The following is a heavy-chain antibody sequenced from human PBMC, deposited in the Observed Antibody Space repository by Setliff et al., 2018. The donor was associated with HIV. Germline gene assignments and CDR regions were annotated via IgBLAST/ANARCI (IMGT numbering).Heavy chain of an antibody. Sequence: PGGSLRLSCAASGFTYRTFSMSWVRQAPGKGLEWVSAITGSGSTTYYADSVEGRFTISRDNSNNTLFLHMDNLRAEDTAIYYCAKSDYNFNNLAGPNYFDYWGQGALVTVSS. V-gene: IGHV3-23*01. J-gene: IGHJ4*02. CDR2: ITGSGSTT. D-gene: IGHD4-4*01. CDR1: GFTYRTFS. CDR3: AKSDYNFNNLAGPNYFDY.